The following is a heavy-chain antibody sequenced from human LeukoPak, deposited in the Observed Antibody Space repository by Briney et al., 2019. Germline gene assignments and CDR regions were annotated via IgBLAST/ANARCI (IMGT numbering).Heavy chain of an antibody. CDR1: AFTFNSYW. J-gene: IGHJ3*02. V-gene: IGHV3-74*01. CDR2: ISNDGSNT. CDR3: ARDAYCTGGKCHRAFDI. D-gene: IGHD2-8*02. Sequence: GGSLRLSCAASAFTFNSYWMDWVRQAPGKGLEWVSRISNDGSNTNYADFVKGRFIISRDDAKKTLYLQMSSLRVEDTAVYYCARDAYCTGGKCHRAFDIWGQGTMVTVSP.